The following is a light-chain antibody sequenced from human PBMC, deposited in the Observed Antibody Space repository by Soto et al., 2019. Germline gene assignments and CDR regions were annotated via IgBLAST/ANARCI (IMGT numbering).Light chain of an antibody. Sequence: DIQMTQSPSSLSASVRDRVTITCRASQSISSYLNWYQQKPGKAPKLLIYAASSLQSGVPSRFSGSGSGTDFTLTISSLQPEDFATYYCQQTYNTPRTFGQGTKVDIK. CDR1: QSISSY. V-gene: IGKV1-39*01. CDR2: AAS. CDR3: QQTYNTPRT. J-gene: IGKJ1*01.